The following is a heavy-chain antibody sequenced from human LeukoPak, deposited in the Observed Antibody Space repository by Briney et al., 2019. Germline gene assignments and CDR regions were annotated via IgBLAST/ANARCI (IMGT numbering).Heavy chain of an antibody. D-gene: IGHD3-22*01. J-gene: IGHJ4*02. Sequence: ASVKVSCKASGYTFTGYYMHWVRQAPGQGLEWMGRINPNSGGTNYAQKFQGWVTMTRDTSISTAYMELSRLRSDDTAVYYCARGDYYDSSGYYHREFDYWGQGTLVTVSS. CDR2: INPNSGGT. V-gene: IGHV1-2*04. CDR1: GYTFTGYY. CDR3: ARGDYYDSSGYYHREFDY.